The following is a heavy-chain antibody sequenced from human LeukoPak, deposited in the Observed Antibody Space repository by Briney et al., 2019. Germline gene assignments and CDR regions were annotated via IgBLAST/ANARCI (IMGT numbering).Heavy chain of an antibody. CDR3: ARLGSSGSWHEGVDY. D-gene: IGHD1-26*01. CDR1: GYSFNSYW. Sequence: KLGESLKISCKGSGYSFNSYWIGWVRQMPGKGLEWMGIIYPGNSDTRYSPSFRGQVTISVDKSISTAYLQWSSLKASDTAMYYCARLGSSGSWHEGVDYWGQGTLVTVSS. CDR2: IYPGNSDT. J-gene: IGHJ4*02. V-gene: IGHV5-51*01.